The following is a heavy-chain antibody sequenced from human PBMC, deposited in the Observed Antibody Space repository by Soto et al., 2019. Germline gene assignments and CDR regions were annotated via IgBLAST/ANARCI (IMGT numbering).Heavy chain of an antibody. CDR3: ARQVDGGLFDF. CDR2: ISPGDSDT. D-gene: IGHD4-17*01. V-gene: IGHV5-51*01. J-gene: IGHJ4*01. Sequence: GESLKISCKASGYSFTTYCIGWVRQMPGKGLEWMAIISPGDSDTRYSPSFQGQVAISADKSISTAYLQWSSLKASDTAMDYCARQVDGGLFDFWGHGTLVTVSS. CDR1: GYSFTTYC.